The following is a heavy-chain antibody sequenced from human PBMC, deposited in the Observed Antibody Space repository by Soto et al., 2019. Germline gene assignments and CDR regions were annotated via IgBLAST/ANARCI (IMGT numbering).Heavy chain of an antibody. D-gene: IGHD2-2*01. CDR1: GFTFSSYG. V-gene: IGHV3-33*01. CDR2: IWYDGSNK. CDR3: AREDYCSSNSCYPFDY. Sequence: PGGSLRLSCAASGFTFSSYGMHWVRQAPGKGLEWVAVIWYDGSNKYYADSVKGRFTISRDNSKNTLYLQMNSLRAEDTAVYYCAREDYCSSNSCYPFDYWGQGTLVTVSS. J-gene: IGHJ4*02.